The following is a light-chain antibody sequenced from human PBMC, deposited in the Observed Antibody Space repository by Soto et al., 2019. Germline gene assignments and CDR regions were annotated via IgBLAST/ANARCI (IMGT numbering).Light chain of an antibody. V-gene: IGKV3-11*01. CDR3: QVRDGWPT. CDR2: DAS. CDR1: QSVSTS. Sequence: IVLTQSPATLSLSPGERAALSCRASQSVSTSLAWYQHKPGQAPRLIIYDASKRAPGIPARFSGSGSGTDFTLTISSLETEDFAVYYCQVRDGWPTFGQGTKVEIK. J-gene: IGKJ1*01.